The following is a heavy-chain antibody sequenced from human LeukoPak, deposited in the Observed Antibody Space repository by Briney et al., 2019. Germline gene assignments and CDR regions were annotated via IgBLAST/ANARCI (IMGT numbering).Heavy chain of an antibody. V-gene: IGHV4-34*01. CDR1: GGSFRGYY. J-gene: IGHJ4*02. CDR2: INHSGST. CDR3: ASGQSTDY. Sequence: SETLSLTCAVYGGSFRGYYWSCIRQPPGKGLECMGEINHSGSTNYNPSLKSRVPISVDTSKNQFSLKLRFVNAADTGVYPCASGQSTDYWGQGTLVTVSS.